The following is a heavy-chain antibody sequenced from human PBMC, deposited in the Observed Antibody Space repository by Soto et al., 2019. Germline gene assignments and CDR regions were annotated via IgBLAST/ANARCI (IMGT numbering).Heavy chain of an antibody. J-gene: IGHJ6*03. Sequence: EVQLLESGGGLVQPGGSLRLSCAASGVTFSSYAMSWVLQAPGKGLEWVSAIVGGGGNTNYADSVKGRFTISRDNSKNSLFQQLSSLRAEDTAIYYSANYHGAYYFCSYMEVWGKATTVTASS. V-gene: IGHV3-23*01. D-gene: IGHD2-2*01. CDR2: IVGGGGNT. CDR3: ANYHGAYYFCSYMEV. CDR1: GVTFSSYA.